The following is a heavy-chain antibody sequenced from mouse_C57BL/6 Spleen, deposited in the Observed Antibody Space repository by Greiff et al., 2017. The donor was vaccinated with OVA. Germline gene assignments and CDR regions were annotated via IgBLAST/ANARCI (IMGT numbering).Heavy chain of an antibody. CDR2: IYPSDSET. CDR1: GYTFTSYW. Sequence: VQLQQPGAELVRPGSSVKLSCKASGYTFTSYWMHWVKQRPIQGLEWIGNIYPSDSETHYNQKFKDKATLTVDKPSSTAFMPLSSLPSEDSAVYYCERSGRNEWDMDDWGKGTTVTVSS. V-gene: IGHV1-52*01. CDR3: ERSGRNEWDMDD. D-gene: IGHD1-1*01. J-gene: IGHJ1*03.